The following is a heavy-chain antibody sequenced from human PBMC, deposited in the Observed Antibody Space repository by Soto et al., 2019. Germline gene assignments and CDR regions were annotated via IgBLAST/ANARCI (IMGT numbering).Heavy chain of an antibody. J-gene: IGHJ4*02. CDR2: INHSGST. D-gene: IGHD3-22*01. CDR1: GGSFSGYY. V-gene: IGHV4-34*01. Sequence: SETLSLTCAVYGGSFSGYYWSWIRQPPGKGLEWIGEINHSGSTNYNPSLKSRVTISVDTSKNQFSLKLSSVTAADTAVYYCARGLITMTDYWGQGTLVTVSS. CDR3: ARGLITMTDY.